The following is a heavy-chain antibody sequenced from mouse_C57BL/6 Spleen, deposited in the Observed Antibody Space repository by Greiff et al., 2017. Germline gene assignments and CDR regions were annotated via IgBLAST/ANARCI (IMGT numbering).Heavy chain of an antibody. CDR2: ISYDGSN. D-gene: IGHD1-1*01. CDR1: GYSITSGYY. Sequence: ASGPGLVKPSQSLSLTCSVTGYSITSGYYWNWIRQFPGNKLEWMGYISYDGSNNYNPSLKNRISITRDTSKNQFFLKLNSVTTEDTATYYCAREAYYGSRGYFDYWGQGTTLTVSS. J-gene: IGHJ2*01. V-gene: IGHV3-6*01. CDR3: AREAYYGSRGYFDY.